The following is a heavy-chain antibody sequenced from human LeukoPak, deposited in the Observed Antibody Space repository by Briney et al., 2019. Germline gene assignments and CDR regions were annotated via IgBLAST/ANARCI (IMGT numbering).Heavy chain of an antibody. J-gene: IGHJ1*01. CDR3: ATSIVGLTYDEHFQH. Sequence: XASGFTFXSXXXXXXRXXXXKXXXXXXXISYDGSNKYYADSVKGRFTISRDNSKNTLYLQMNSLRAEDTAVYYCATSIVGLTYDEHFQHWGQGTLVTVSS. CDR1: GFTFXSXX. CDR2: ISYDGSNK. D-gene: IGHD1-26*01. V-gene: IGHV3-30*07.